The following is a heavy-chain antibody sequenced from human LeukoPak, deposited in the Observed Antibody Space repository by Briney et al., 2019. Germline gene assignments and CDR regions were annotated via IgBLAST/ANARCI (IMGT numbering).Heavy chain of an antibody. Sequence: SVKVSCKASGGTFSSYAISWVRQAPGRGLEWTGRIIPILGIANYAQKFQGRVTITADKSTSTAYMELSSLRSEDTAVYYCARRVITCGGDCYDDAFDIWGQGTMVTVSS. J-gene: IGHJ3*02. CDR3: ARRVITCGGDCYDDAFDI. V-gene: IGHV1-69*04. CDR1: GGTFSSYA. D-gene: IGHD2-21*02. CDR2: IIPILGIA.